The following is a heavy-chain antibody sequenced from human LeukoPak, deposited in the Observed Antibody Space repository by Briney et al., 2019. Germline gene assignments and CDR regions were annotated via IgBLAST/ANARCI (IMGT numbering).Heavy chain of an antibody. CDR3: ARHGTRNYDFWSGYYSAEYFQH. CDR2: IYPGDSDT. CDR1: GYSFSTHW. V-gene: IGHV5-51*01. J-gene: IGHJ1*01. Sequence: GESLKISCKATGYSFSTHWIAWVRQMPGKGLEWMGIIYPGDSDTRYSPSFQGQVTISADKSISTAYLQWSSLKASDTAMYYCARHGTRNYDFWSGYYSAEYFQHWGQGTLVTVSS. D-gene: IGHD3-3*01.